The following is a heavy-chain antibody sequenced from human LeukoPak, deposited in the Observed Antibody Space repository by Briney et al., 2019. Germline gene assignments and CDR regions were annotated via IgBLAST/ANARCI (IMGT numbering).Heavy chain of an antibody. J-gene: IGHJ6*02. CDR3: ARDNWNYGSSMDV. Sequence: KPSETLSLTCAVYGGSFSGYYWSWIRQPPGKGLEWIGEINHSGSTNYNPSLKSRVTISVDTSKNQFSLKLSSVTAADTAVYYCARDNWNYGSSMDVWGQGTTVTVSS. CDR1: GGSFSGYY. CDR2: INHSGST. V-gene: IGHV4-34*01. D-gene: IGHD1-7*01.